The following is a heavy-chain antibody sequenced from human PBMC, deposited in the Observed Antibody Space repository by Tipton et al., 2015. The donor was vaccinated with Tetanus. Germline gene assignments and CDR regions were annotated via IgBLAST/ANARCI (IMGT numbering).Heavy chain of an antibody. V-gene: IGHV5-51*03. CDR3: ARSTPYGGNPVKKNYYGMDV. D-gene: IGHD4-23*01. J-gene: IGHJ6*02. CDR1: GYSFTSYW. CDR2: IYPGDSDT. Sequence: QSGAEVKKPGESLKISCKGSGYSFTSYWIGWVRQMPGKGLEWMGIIYPGDSDTRYSPSFQGQVTISADKSISTVYLQWSSLKASDTAMYYCARSTPYGGNPVKKNYYGMDVWGQGTTVTVSS.